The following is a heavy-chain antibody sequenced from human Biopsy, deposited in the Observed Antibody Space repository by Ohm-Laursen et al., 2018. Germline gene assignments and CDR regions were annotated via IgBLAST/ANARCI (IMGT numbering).Heavy chain of an antibody. CDR2: INSVGTI. CDR1: GFTLSGYT. V-gene: IGHV3-69-1*01. Sequence: SLRLSCAASGFTLSGYTMNWVRQAPGKGLEWVSNINSVGTIYYADSVRGRFTISRDNAKNSLYLQMNSLRVEDTAVYYCARSVGIMAAPIDYWGQGTLVIVSS. CDR3: ARSVGIMAAPIDY. D-gene: IGHD3-16*01. J-gene: IGHJ4*02.